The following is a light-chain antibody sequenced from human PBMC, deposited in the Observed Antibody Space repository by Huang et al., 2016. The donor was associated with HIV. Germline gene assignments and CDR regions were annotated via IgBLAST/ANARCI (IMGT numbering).Light chain of an antibody. CDR2: WAS. J-gene: IGKJ1*01. Sequence: DIIMTQSPDSLAVSLGERAPLNCRSSQSVYSSSTITDYMAWFQQKPGQPPRLLLFWASTREAGVPDRFTGSGSGTHFTRTIASLEAEDAAIYYCQQYYSSPQTFGQGTRVEVK. CDR1: QSVYSSSTITDY. CDR3: QQYYSSPQT. V-gene: IGKV4-1*01.